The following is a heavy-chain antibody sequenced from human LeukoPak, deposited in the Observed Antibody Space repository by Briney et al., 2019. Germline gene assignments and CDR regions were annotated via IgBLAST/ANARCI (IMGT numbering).Heavy chain of an antibody. CDR1: GFTFSSYG. J-gene: IGHJ6*03. Sequence: GRSLRLSCAASGFTFSSYGMHWVRQAPGKGLEWVAVISYDGSNKYYADSVKGRFTISRDNSKNTLYLQMNSLRAEDTAVYYCARATYFVEWEPPYYYYYYMDVWGKGTAVTVSS. D-gene: IGHD1-26*01. CDR2: ISYDGSNK. V-gene: IGHV3-30*03. CDR3: ARATYFVEWEPPYYYYYYMDV.